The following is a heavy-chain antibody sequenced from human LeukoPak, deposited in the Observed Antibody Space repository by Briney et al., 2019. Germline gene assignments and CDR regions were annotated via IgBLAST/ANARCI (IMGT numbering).Heavy chain of an antibody. Sequence: GGSLRLSCAASGFTFSSSAMSWVRQAPGKDLEWVSAISGSGGSTYYADSVKGRFTISRDNSKNTLYLQMDSLRAEDTAVYYCEKGLSSMTVITPFDYWGQGTLVTVSS. J-gene: IGHJ4*02. CDR1: GFTFSSSA. D-gene: IGHD4-23*01. V-gene: IGHV3-23*01. CDR3: EKGLSSMTVITPFDY. CDR2: ISGSGGST.